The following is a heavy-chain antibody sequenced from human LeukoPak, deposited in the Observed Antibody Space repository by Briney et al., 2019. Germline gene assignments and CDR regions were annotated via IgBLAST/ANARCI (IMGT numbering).Heavy chain of an antibody. J-gene: IGHJ4*02. D-gene: IGHD6-19*01. CDR3: ARDVLAGTSDY. CDR1: GGSISSYY. CDR2: IYYSGST. Sequence: SETLSLTCTVSGGSISSYYWSWIRQPPGKGLEWIGYIYYSGSTNYSPSLKSRVTISVDTSKNQFSLRLGSVTAADTAVYYCARDVLAGTSDYWGEGTLVTVSS. V-gene: IGHV4-59*12.